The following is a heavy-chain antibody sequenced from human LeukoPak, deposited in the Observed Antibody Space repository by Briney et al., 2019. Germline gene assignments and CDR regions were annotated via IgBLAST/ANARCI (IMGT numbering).Heavy chain of an antibody. D-gene: IGHD2-2*01. CDR2: IYYSGST. CDR1: GGSISSYY. CDR3: ARIKYCSSTSCRPPRYYFDY. Sequence: SETLSLTCTVSGGSISSYYWSWIRQPPGKGLEWIGYIYYSGSTNYNPSLKSRVTISVGTSKNQFSLKLSSVTAADTAVYYCARIKYCSSTSCRPPRYYFDYWGQGTLVTVSS. V-gene: IGHV4-59*01. J-gene: IGHJ4*02.